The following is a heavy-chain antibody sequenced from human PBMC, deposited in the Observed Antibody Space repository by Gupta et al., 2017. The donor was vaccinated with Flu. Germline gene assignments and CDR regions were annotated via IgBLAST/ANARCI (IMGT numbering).Heavy chain of an antibody. CDR3: ARKGLGRPLDH. Sequence: YIFSSYGIAWLRQAPGQGPEWMGWISPHNGKANYAQKFQDRVTMTTDRSTSTVSMELKSLKPDDAAVYYCARKGLGRPLDHWGQGTLVTVAS. CDR1: YIFSSYG. V-gene: IGHV1-18*01. J-gene: IGHJ4*02. CDR2: ISPHNGKA.